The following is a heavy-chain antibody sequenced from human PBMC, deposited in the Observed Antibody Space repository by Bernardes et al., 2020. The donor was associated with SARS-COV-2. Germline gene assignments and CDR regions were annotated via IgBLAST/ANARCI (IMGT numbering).Heavy chain of an antibody. V-gene: IGHV1-58*01. J-gene: IGHJ3*02. CDR3: AAVGIPAGYAYDI. Sequence: SVKVSCKASGFTFSSSAVQWVRQARGQPLEWIGRIVVGSGTTNYAQEFQERVTITRDMSTSTAYMQLSSLRSEDTAVYYCAAVGIPAGYAYDIWGRGTMVTVSS. D-gene: IGHD1-1*01. CDR1: GFTFSSSA. CDR2: IVVGSGTT.